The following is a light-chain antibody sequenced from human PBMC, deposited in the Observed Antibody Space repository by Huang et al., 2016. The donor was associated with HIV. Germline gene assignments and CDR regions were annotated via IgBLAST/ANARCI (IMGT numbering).Light chain of an antibody. J-gene: IGKJ2*01. CDR3: QQSYTTPVT. V-gene: IGKV1-39*01. Sequence: DIQMTQSPSSLSASVGDRVTITCRASQTISNYLNWFQQKPGKAPKLLIYAVSSLQGGVPSRFSGSGSGTDFTLTISRLQPEDFATYYCQQSYTTPVTFGQGTKLELK. CDR1: QTISNY. CDR2: AVS.